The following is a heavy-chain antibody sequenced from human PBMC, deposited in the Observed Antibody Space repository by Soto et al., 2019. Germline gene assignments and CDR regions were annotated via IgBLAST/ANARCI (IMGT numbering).Heavy chain of an antibody. D-gene: IGHD5-12*01. CDR1: GYTFTSYA. J-gene: IGHJ4*02. V-gene: IGHV1-3*01. CDR2: INAGNGNT. Sequence: QVQLVQSGAEVKKPGASVKVSCKASGYTFTSYAMHWVRQAPGQRLEWMGWINAGNGNTKYSQKFQGRVTITSDTAARTAYMELSRLRPEDTAVYYCARQTEGGYNDGYLGQGTLVTVCS. CDR3: ARQTEGGYNDGY.